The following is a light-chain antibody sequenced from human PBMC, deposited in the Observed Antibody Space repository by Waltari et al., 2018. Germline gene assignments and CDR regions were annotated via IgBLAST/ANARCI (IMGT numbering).Light chain of an antibody. J-gene: IGLJ2*01. V-gene: IGLV2-14*01. CDR1: SSDVGGYNY. Sequence: QSALTQPASVSGSPGQSITISCTGTSSDVGGYNYLSWYQQYPGKVPKLMIYDVSKWPSGVSNRFSGSKSGNTASLTISGLQAEDEADYYCSSYTSSNTVIFGGGTKLTVL. CDR3: SSYTSSNTVI. CDR2: DVS.